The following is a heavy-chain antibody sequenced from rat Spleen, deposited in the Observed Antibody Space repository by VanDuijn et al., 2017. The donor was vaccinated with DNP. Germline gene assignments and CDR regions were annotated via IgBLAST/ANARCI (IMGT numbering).Heavy chain of an antibody. D-gene: IGHD1-12*01. CDR1: GFTFSNYD. J-gene: IGHJ2*01. CDR3: ARAGYYASLSGYFDH. Sequence: EVQLVESGGGFVQPGRSLKLSCAASGFTFSNYDMAWVRQAPTKGLEWVACIGPRGAYTYYGDSVKGRFTISRDNAKSTLYLQRDSLRSEETAAYYCARAGYYASLSGYFDHWGQGVMVTVSS. V-gene: IGHV5S11*01. CDR2: IGPRGAYT.